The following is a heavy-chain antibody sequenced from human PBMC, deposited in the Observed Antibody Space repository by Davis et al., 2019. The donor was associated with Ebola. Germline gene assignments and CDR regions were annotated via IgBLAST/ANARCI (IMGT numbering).Heavy chain of an antibody. J-gene: IGHJ3*02. Sequence: AASVKVSCKASGYMFTYRYLHWVRQAPGQAPEWMGWITPYNGNRNYARKFVDRVTITRDASLSPIYMELRNLRPDDTAIYYCTRSTLTGSGVTSSDEAFDTWGQGTLVTVSS. V-gene: IGHV1-45*02. CDR2: ITPYNGNR. CDR1: GYMFTYRY. D-gene: IGHD3-3*01. CDR3: TRSTLTGSGVTSSDEAFDT.